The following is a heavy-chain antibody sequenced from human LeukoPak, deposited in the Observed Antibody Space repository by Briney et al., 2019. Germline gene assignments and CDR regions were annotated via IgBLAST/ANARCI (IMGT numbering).Heavy chain of an antibody. CDR2: IIPIFGTA. Sequence: GASVKVSCKASGGTFRGYAITWVRQAPGQGPEWMGGIIPIFGTANYAQKFQGRVTITADESTSTAYMELSSLRSEDTAVYYCARALIRSGWNTGARLFDYWGQGTLVTVSS. D-gene: IGHD6-19*01. CDR1: GGTFRGYA. V-gene: IGHV1-69*13. CDR3: ARALIRSGWNTGARLFDY. J-gene: IGHJ4*02.